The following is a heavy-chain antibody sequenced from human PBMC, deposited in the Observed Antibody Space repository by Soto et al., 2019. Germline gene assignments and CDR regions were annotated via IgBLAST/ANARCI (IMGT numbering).Heavy chain of an antibody. V-gene: IGHV3-23*01. CDR2: ISGSCGIT. CDR3: ARGFSAGKGSPPYF. J-gene: IGHJ4*02. D-gene: IGHD6-13*01. Sequence: VGSLRLSCAASGFTFSSFALSWVRQAPGKGLDWVSAISGSCGITYSADSVKGRFTISRDNSKNTLYLQMSSLRADDTAVYYCARGFSAGKGSPPYFWAQGSRVSVS. CDR1: GFTFSSFA.